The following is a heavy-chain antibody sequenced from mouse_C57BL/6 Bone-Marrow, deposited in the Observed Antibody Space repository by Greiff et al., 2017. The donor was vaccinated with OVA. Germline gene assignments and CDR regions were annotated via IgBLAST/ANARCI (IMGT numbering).Heavy chain of an antibody. J-gene: IGHJ3*01. Sequence: DVKLVESGAELVRPGASVKLSCTASGFNIKDDYMHWVKQRPEQGLEWIGWIDPENGDTEYASKFQGKATITADTSSNTAYLQLSSLTSEDTAVYYCTTGGYYVRFAYWGQGTLVTVSA. CDR2: IDPENGDT. V-gene: IGHV14-4*01. CDR1: GFNIKDDY. D-gene: IGHD2-3*01. CDR3: TTGGYYVRFAY.